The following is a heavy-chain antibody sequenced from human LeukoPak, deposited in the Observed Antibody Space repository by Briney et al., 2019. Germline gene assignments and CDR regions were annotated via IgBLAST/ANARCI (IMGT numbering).Heavy chain of an antibody. CDR2: ISGSGGST. Sequence: GGSLRLSCAASGFTFSSYAMSWVRQAPGKGLEWVSAISGSGGSTYYADSVKGRFTISRDNSKNTLYLQMNSLRAEDTAVYYCARGVAASYYYYGMDVWGQGTTVTVSS. CDR3: ARGVAASYYYYGMDV. J-gene: IGHJ6*02. D-gene: IGHD3-10*01. CDR1: GFTFSSYA. V-gene: IGHV3-23*01.